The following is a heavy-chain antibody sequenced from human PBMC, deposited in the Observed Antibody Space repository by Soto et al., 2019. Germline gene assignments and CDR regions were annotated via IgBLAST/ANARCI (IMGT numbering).Heavy chain of an antibody. V-gene: IGHV1-69*01. D-gene: IGHD2-2*01. J-gene: IGHJ6*02. CDR2: IIPISGTA. Sequence: QVQLVQSGAEVKKPGSSVKVSCKASGGTFSSYAISWVRQAPGQGLEWMGGIIPISGTANYAQKFQGRVTITADESTSTAYMELMSLRSEDTAVYYCARSQGSSTSLEIYYYYYYGRDVWGQGTTVTVSS. CDR3: ARSQGSSTSLEIYYYYYYGRDV. CDR1: GGTFSSYA.